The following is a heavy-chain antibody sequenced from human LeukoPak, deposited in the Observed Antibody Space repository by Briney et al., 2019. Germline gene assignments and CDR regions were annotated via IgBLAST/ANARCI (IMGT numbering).Heavy chain of an antibody. J-gene: IGHJ4*02. CDR3: AKDHGFGFMVGIDY. V-gene: IGHV3-23*01. CDR2: IGSSGGSGST. CDR1: GFTFSSYV. D-gene: IGHD2-15*01. Sequence: QTGGSLRLSCAASGFTFSSYVMSWVRQAPGKGLEWVSGIGSSGGSGSTYYADSVKGRFTISRDNSKNTLYLQMNSLRAEDTAVYYCAKDHGFGFMVGIDYWGQGTPVTVSS.